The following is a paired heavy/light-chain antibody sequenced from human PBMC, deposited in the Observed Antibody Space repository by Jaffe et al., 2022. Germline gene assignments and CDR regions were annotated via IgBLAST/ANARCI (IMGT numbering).Light chain of an antibody. J-gene: IGLJ1*01. CDR2: EGS. CDR1: SSDVGSYNL. V-gene: IGLV2-23*03. Sequence: QSALTQPASVSGSPGQSITISCTGTSSDVGSYNLVSWYQQYPGKAPKLMISEGSKRPSGVSSRFSGSKSGNTASLTISGLQAEDEADYYCCSYAGSSTFVFGTGTKVTVL. CDR3: CSYAGSSTFV.
Heavy chain of an antibody. J-gene: IGHJ2*01. CDR3: ARDPSNYWYFDL. V-gene: IGHV3-11*01. CDR1: GFTFSDYF. Sequence: QVQLVESGGGLVMSGGSLRLSCAASGFTFSDYFMTWIRQAPGKGLEWISYISSSGSTIYYADSVKGRFTISRDNAKNSLYLQMNSLRAEDTAVYYCARDPSNYWYFDLWGRGTLVTVSS. CDR2: ISSSGSTI.